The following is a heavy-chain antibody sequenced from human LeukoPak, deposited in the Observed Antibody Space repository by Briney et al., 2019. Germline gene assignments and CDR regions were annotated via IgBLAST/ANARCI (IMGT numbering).Heavy chain of an antibody. V-gene: IGHV4-31*03. CDR2: IYYSGST. D-gene: IGHD2-15*01. J-gene: IGHJ4*02. Sequence: NTSQTLSLTCTVSGGSISSGGYYWSWIRQHPGKGLEWIGYIYYSGSTYYNPSLKSRVTISVDTSKNQFSLKLSSVTAADTAVYYCARDARHCSGGICEAPFDYWGQGTLVTVSS. CDR3: ARDARHCSGGICEAPFDY. CDR1: GGSISSGGYY.